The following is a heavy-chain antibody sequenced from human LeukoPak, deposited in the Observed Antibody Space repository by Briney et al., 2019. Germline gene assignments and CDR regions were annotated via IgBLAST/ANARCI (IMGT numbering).Heavy chain of an antibody. Sequence: SETLSLTCTVSGGSITSYYWSWIRQPPGKGLDRIGYIDYTGSTNYNPSLKSRVTLSVDTSKNQFSLKLSSVTAADTAVNYCARSGRGLATRFDPWGQGILVTVSS. CDR2: IDYTGST. D-gene: IGHD1-26*01. V-gene: IGHV4-59*13. CDR3: ARSGRGLATRFDP. J-gene: IGHJ5*02. CDR1: GGSITSYY.